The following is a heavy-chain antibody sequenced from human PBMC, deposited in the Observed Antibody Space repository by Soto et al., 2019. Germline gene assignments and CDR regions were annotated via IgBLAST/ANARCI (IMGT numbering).Heavy chain of an antibody. V-gene: IGHV1-18*01. CDR1: GYSFATYG. J-gene: IGHJ4*02. CDR2: ISAYNGDT. Sequence: SGYSFATYGIRWVRQAPGHGLEWIGWISAYNGDTNYAQNFQGRVIMTTDTSTSTAYMELRSLRSDDTAWYYCARDRYYYDSSGYYIFDYWGQGTLVTVSS. D-gene: IGHD3-22*01. CDR3: ARDRYYYDSSGYYIFDY.